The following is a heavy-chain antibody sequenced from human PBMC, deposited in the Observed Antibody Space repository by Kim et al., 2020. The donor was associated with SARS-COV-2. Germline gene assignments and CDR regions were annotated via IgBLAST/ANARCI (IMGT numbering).Heavy chain of an antibody. D-gene: IGHD3-10*01. V-gene: IGHV3-74*01. CDR2: T. J-gene: IGHJ4*02. CDR3: ARELVRGVIGY. Sequence: TGYADSVKGRFTISRDNAKDTLYLQMNSLRAEDTAVYYCARELVRGVIGYWGQGTLVTVSS.